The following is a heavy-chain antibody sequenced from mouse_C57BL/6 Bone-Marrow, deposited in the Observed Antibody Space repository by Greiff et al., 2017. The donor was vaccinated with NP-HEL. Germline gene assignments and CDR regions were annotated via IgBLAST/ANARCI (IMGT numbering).Heavy chain of an antibody. CDR3: ARHEVRYSNYETWFAY. V-gene: IGHV1-62-2*01. J-gene: IGHJ3*01. CDR2: FYPGSGSI. CDR1: GYTFTEYT. Sequence: QVQLKESGAELVKPGASVKLSCKASGYTFTEYTIHWVKQRSGQGLEWIGWFYPGSGSIKYNEKFKDKATLTADKSSSTVYMELSRLTSEDSAVYFCARHEVRYSNYETWFAYWGQGTLVTVSA. D-gene: IGHD2-5*01.